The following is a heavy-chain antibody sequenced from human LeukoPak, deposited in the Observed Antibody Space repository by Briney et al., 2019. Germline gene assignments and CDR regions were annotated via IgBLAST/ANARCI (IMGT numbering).Heavy chain of an antibody. CDR3: ASGPLLAATDP. J-gene: IGHJ5*02. CDR2: INTNTRNP. Sequence: ASVKVSCKASGYTFTSYAMNWVRQAPGQGLEWMGWINTNTRNPTYAQGFTGRFVFSLDTSVSTAYLQISSLKAEDTAVYYCASGPLLAATDPWGQGTLVTVSS. CDR1: GYTFTSYA. V-gene: IGHV7-4-1*02. D-gene: IGHD3-3*02.